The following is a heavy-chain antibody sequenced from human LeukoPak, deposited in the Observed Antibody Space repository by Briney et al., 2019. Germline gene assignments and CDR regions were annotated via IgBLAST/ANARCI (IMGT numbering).Heavy chain of an antibody. Sequence: SETLSLTCTVSGGSVSSGSYFWNWIRQPPGQGLEWIGYIYYSGRTNYSPSLKSRVTISLDTSKNQFSLKLSSVTAADTAVYYCARGPCSGGSCYYLDNWGQATLVTVSS. CDR3: ARGPCSGGSCYYLDN. CDR2: IYYSGRT. CDR1: GGSVSSGSYF. V-gene: IGHV4-61*01. J-gene: IGHJ4*02. D-gene: IGHD2-15*01.